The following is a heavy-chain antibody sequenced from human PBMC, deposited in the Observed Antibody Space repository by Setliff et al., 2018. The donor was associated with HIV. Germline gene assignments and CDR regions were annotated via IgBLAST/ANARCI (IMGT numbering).Heavy chain of an antibody. Sequence: PSETLSLTCTVSGGSVSDTSYYWGWIRQPPGKGLEWLADVYYSGGTYYNPSLNSRVTISVDTSRNQFSLKLTSVTAADTAVYYRTRRFEKWLAFDYWGQGTLVTVSS. CDR3: TRRFEKWLAFDY. CDR2: VYYSGGT. V-gene: IGHV4-39*01. J-gene: IGHJ4*02. D-gene: IGHD6-19*01. CDR1: GGSVSDTSYY.